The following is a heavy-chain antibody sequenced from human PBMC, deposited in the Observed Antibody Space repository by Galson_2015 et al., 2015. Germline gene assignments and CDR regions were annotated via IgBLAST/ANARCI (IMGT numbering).Heavy chain of an antibody. D-gene: IGHD2/OR15-2a*01. CDR2: IYYSGST. J-gene: IGHJ5*02. Sequence: ETLSLTCTVSGGSVSSGSYYLNWIRQPPGKGLEWIGYIYYSGSTKYNPYLKSRVTISGDAAKNQFSLKLSSVTAADTAVYYCTRRPLLNWFDPSGQRILVTVSS. CDR3: TRRPLLNWFDP. V-gene: IGHV4-61*01. CDR1: GGSVSSGSYY.